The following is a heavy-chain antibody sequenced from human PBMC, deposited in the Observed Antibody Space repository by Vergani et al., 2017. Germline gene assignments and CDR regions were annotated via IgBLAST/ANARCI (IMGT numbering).Heavy chain of an antibody. J-gene: IGHJ4*02. V-gene: IGHV4-39*01. D-gene: IGHD6-6*01. CDR1: GGSISSSSYY. CDR3: ARSNVEYSSSSAFDY. CDR2: IYYSGST. Sequence: QLQLQESGPGLVKPSETLSLTCTVSGGSISSSSYYWGWIRQPPGKGLEWIGSIYYSGSTYYNPSLQSRVTISVDTSKNQFSLKLSSVTAADTAVYYCARSNVEYSSSSAFDYWGQGTLVTVSS.